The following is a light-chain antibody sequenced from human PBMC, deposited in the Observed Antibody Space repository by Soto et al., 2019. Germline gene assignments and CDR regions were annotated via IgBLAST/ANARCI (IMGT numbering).Light chain of an antibody. V-gene: IGKV1-27*01. CDR1: QGISNY. CDR3: QHYNNAPYT. J-gene: IGKJ2*01. CDR2: SAY. Sequence: DIQMTQSPSSLSASVGDRVTITCRASQGISNYLAWYKQKPGKVPKLLIYSAYTLQSGVPSRFSGSGSGTDFPLTISSLEREDVATYYCQHYNNAPYTVGQGTKLEIK.